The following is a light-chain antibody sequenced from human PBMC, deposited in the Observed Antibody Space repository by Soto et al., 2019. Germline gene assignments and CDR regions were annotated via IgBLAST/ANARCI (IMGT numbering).Light chain of an antibody. CDR3: QQYNGYWT. J-gene: IGKJ1*01. Sequence: DIQMTQSPSTLSASGGDRVTITCRASQSISDLLAWYQQKPGKAPKLLIYKASSLKSGVPSRFSGSGSGTEYTLTISSLQPDDFASYYCQQYNGYWTFGQGTKVEIK. V-gene: IGKV1-5*03. CDR2: KAS. CDR1: QSISDL.